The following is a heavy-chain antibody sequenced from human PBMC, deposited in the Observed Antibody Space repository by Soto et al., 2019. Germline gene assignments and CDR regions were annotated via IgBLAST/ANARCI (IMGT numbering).Heavy chain of an antibody. V-gene: IGHV3-15*01. CDR1: GFPLMNVW. CDR3: SPLYERQQYSIDY. D-gene: IGHD1-1*01. J-gene: IGHJ4*02. Sequence: RLSCTASGFPLMNVWRSWVRQAPGQRLEWLGRIKSKTDGETTEYAAPVKGRFSISRDDSKNTLFLQMNNLEIADTGTYYCSPLYERQQYSIDYWGQGTLVTVSS. CDR2: IKSKTDGETT.